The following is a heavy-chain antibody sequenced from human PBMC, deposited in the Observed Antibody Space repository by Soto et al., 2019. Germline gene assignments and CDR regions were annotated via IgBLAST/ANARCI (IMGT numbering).Heavy chain of an antibody. CDR2: IIPIFGTA. D-gene: IGHD2-15*01. V-gene: IGHV1-69*01. J-gene: IGHJ6*02. CDR3: ARSQGGSSSIDLYYYSYYGMDV. Sequence: QVQLVQSGAEVKKPGSSVKVSCKAPGGTFSSYAISWVRQAPGQGLEWMGGIIPIFGTAKYAQKFKGRVTSTADEFTSTGYMELSSLRSEDTAVYYCARSQGGSSSIDLYYYSYYGMDVWGQGTTVTVSS. CDR1: GGTFSSYA.